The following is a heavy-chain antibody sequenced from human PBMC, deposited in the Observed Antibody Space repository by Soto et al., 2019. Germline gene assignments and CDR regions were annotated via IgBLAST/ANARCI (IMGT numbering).Heavy chain of an antibody. V-gene: IGHV3-33*01. CDR1: GFTFSSYG. J-gene: IGHJ4*02. CDR2: IWYDGSNK. Sequence: SLRLSCAASGFTFSSYGMHWVRQAPGKGLEWVAVIWYDGSNKYYADSVKGRFTISRDNSKNTLYLQMNSLRAEDTAVYYCARGSGSYIPYYFDYWGQGTLVTVSS. D-gene: IGHD1-26*01. CDR3: ARGSGSYIPYYFDY.